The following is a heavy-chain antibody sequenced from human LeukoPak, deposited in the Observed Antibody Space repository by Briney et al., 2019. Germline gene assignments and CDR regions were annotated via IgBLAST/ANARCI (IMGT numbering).Heavy chain of an antibody. D-gene: IGHD5-12*01. V-gene: IGHV3-48*02. Sequence: GGSLRLSCAASGFTFSSYSMNWVRQAPGKGLEWVSYISGGSSTIYYADSVMGRFTISRDNAKNSLYLQMNSLRDEDTAVYYCASATTRGYSGFAGGWGQGTLVTVSS. CDR3: ASATTRGYSGFAGG. J-gene: IGHJ4*02. CDR2: ISGGSSTI. CDR1: GFTFSSYS.